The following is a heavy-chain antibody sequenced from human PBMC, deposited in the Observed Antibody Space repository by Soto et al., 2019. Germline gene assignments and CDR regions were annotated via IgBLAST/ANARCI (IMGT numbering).Heavy chain of an antibody. V-gene: IGHV2-5*02. J-gene: IGHJ3*02. D-gene: IGHD3-3*01. CDR2: IYWDDDK. Sequence: QITLKESGPTLVKPTQTLTLTCTFSGFSLSTSGVGVGWIRQPPGKALEWLALIYWDDDKRYSPSLKSRLTITKDTSKNQVVLRMNNMDPVDTATYCCAHSGTYYDFWSGYYTGDAFDIWGQGTMVTVSS. CDR1: GFSLSTSGVG. CDR3: AHSGTYYDFWSGYYTGDAFDI.